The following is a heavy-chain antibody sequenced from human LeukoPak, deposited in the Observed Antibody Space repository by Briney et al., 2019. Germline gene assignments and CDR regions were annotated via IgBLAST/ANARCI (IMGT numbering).Heavy chain of an antibody. CDR3: ARETALKVVPAASYGMDV. J-gene: IGHJ6*02. V-gene: IGHV1-46*01. CDR2: INPSGGST. Sequence: ASANVSCKASGYTFTSYYMHWVRQAPGQGLEWMGIINPSGGSTSYAQKFQGRVTMTRDTSTSTVYMELSSLRSEDTAVYYCARETALKVVPAASYGMDVWGQGTTVTVSS. D-gene: IGHD2-2*01. CDR1: GYTFTSYY.